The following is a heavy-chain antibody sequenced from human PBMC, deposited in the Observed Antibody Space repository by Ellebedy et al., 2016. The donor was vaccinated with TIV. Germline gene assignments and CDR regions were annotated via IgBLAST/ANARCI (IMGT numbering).Heavy chain of an antibody. V-gene: IGHV4-34*01. D-gene: IGHD6-19*01. CDR3: ARDDTDPGYSGDWYGMDV. Sequence: ESLKISXAASGFIFSSYAMSWVRQPPGKGLEWIGEINHRGSTNYTPSLKSRVTISVDTSQNQFSLKLSTVTAADTAVYYCARDDTDPGYSGDWYGMDVWGQGTTVTVSS. CDR2: INHRGST. CDR1: GFIFSSYA. J-gene: IGHJ6*02.